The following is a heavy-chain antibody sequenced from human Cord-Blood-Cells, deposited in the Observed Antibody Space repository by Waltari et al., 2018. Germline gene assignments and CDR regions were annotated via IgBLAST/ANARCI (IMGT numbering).Heavy chain of an antibody. CDR3: ARDRGIAVAGTDFDY. V-gene: IGHV3-33*01. CDR2: IWYDGSNK. Sequence: QVQLVESGGGVVQPGRSLRLSCEASGFTFSSYGMHWVRPAPGKGLEWVAVIWYDGSNKYYADSVKGRFTISRDNSKNTLYLQMNSLRAEDTAVYYCARDRGIAVAGTDFDYWGQGTLVTVSS. J-gene: IGHJ4*02. D-gene: IGHD6-19*01. CDR1: GFTFSSYG.